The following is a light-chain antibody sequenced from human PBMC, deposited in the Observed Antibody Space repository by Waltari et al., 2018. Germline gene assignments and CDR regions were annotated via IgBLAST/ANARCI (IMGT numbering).Light chain of an antibody. V-gene: IGKV3-20*01. Sequence: EIVLTQSPGTLSLSVGERATVSCRASESVSRALAWYQQKPGQAPRLLIYGASTRATGIPDRFSGSGSGTDFSLTISRLEPDDFAVYYCQHYLRLPVTFGQGTTVELK. CDR1: ESVSRA. CDR2: GAS. J-gene: IGKJ1*01. CDR3: QHYLRLPVT.